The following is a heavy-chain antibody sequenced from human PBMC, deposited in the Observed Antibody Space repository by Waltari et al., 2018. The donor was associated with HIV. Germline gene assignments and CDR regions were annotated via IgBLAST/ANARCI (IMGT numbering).Heavy chain of an antibody. Sequence: QVHLVQSGAEVKKPGASVKVSCEASGYTFINSDINWVRQATGQGLEWMGWMNPNSGNTGYAQTFRGRVTMTRNTSINTAYMELSSLTSDDTAVYYCARDWPRYCSGGSCLSHWGQGTLVTVSS. V-gene: IGHV1-8*01. D-gene: IGHD2-15*01. CDR3: ARDWPRYCSGGSCLSH. CDR2: MNPNSGNT. CDR1: GYTFINSD. J-gene: IGHJ4*02.